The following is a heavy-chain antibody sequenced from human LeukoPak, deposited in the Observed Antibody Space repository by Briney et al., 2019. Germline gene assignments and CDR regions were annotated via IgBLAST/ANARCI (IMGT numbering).Heavy chain of an antibody. Sequence: GESLKISCKGSGYSFTNYWIGWVRQMPGKGLEWMGMIYPGDSDIIYNPALQGQVTISADKSISTAYLQWSSLKASDTAMYYCARRSGSGWDYYYYGMDVWGQGTTVTVSS. D-gene: IGHD6-19*01. CDR3: ARRSGSGWDYYYYGMDV. V-gene: IGHV5-51*01. J-gene: IGHJ6*02. CDR1: GYSFTNYW. CDR2: IYPGDSDI.